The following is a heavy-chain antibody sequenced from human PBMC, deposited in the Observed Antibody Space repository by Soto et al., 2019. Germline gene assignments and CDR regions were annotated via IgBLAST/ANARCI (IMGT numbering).Heavy chain of an antibody. Sequence: SETLSLTCTVSSDSVNSNTYYWGWIRQPPGKGLEWIASIHSNGITYSNPSFKSRVTMSVDTPKNRMSLSLRSVTAADTAVYYCASLPYYYDSSPWGQGTLVTVSS. CDR3: ASLPYYYDSSP. D-gene: IGHD3-22*01. J-gene: IGHJ5*02. V-gene: IGHV4-39*01. CDR2: IHSNGIT. CDR1: SDSVNSNTYY.